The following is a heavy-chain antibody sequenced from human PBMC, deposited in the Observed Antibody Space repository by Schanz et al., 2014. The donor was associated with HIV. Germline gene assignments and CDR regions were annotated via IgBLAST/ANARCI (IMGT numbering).Heavy chain of an antibody. CDR1: GYTFTNYA. D-gene: IGHD2-15*01. V-gene: IGHV1-18*01. J-gene: IGHJ4*03. CDR3: ARGSCSGGTCYSGDH. Sequence: QVQLVQSGAEVKKPGASVTVSCKASGYTFTNYAINWVRQAPGQGLEWMGWISNYIGNTDYAQNLQDRVTMTADTFTNTAYLELRSLRSDDTAVYYCARGSCSGGTCYSGDHWGPGTQVTVSS. CDR2: ISNYIGNT.